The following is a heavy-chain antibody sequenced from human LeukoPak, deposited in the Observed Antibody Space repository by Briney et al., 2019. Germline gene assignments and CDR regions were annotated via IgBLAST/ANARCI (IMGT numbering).Heavy chain of an antibody. CDR2: ISYDGSNK. CDR1: GFTFSSYA. CDR3: ARDYEPFTAMVTGFDY. V-gene: IGHV3-30-3*01. J-gene: IGHJ4*02. D-gene: IGHD5-18*01. Sequence: GGSLRLSCAASGFTFSSYAMHWVRQAPGKGLEWVAVISYDGSNKYYADSVKGRFTISRDNSKSTLYLQMNSLRAEDTAVYYCARDYEPFTAMVTGFDYWGQGTLVTVSS.